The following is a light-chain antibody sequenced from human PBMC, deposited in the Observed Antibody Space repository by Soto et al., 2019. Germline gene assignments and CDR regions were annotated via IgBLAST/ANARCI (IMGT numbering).Light chain of an antibody. V-gene: IGKV3-20*01. CDR3: QQYGSSQGWT. CDR2: GAS. CDR1: QSVSSSY. Sequence: EIVLTQSPDTLSLSPGERATLSCRASQSVSSSYLAWYQQKPGQAPRLLIYGASSRATGIPDRFSGSGSGTDFTLTISRLEPEDFAVYYCQQYGSSQGWTFGQGTKVDIK. J-gene: IGKJ1*01.